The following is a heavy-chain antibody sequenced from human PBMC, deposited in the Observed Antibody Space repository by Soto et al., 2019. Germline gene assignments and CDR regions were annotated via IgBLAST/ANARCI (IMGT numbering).Heavy chain of an antibody. D-gene: IGHD3-9*01. CDR1: GGSISSSSYY. V-gene: IGHV4-39*01. CDR3: SSGDYDILTYAFER. Sequence: PSETLSLTCTVSGGSISSSSYYWGWIRQPPGKGLEWIGSIYYSGSTYYNPSLKSRVTISVDTSKNQFSLKLSSVTAADTAVYYCSSGDYDILTYAFERWGQGTMVTVSS. CDR2: IYYSGST. J-gene: IGHJ3*02.